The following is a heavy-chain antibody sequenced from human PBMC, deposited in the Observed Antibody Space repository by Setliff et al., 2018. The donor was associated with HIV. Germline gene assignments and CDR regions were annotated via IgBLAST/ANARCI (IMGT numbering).Heavy chain of an antibody. CDR2: ISAHNGKT. CDR1: GGTFSSYA. J-gene: IGHJ6*02. CDR3: ARDHCSSSGCYEYSYYGMDV. Sequence: ASVKVSCKASGGTFSSYAISWVRQAPGQGLEWMGWISAHNGKTNNAQKLQGRVTMTRDTSISTAYMEVSRLRSDDTAVYYCARDHCSSSGCYEYSYYGMDVWGQGTTVTVSS. D-gene: IGHD2-2*01. V-gene: IGHV1-18*01.